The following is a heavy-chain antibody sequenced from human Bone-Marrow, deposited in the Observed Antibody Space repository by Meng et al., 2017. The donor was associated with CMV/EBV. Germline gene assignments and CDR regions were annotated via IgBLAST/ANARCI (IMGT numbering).Heavy chain of an antibody. CDR2: ISSSTTYI. J-gene: IGHJ4*02. V-gene: IGHV3-21*04. D-gene: IGHD1-26*01. Sequence: GGSLRLSCAASGFTFSSYSMNWVRQAPGKGLEWVSSISSSTTYIYYADSMKGRFTISRDNAKNSLYLQMNSLRAEDTAVYYCARDRPDAVGATTLFDYWGQGRLVTVSS. CDR1: GFTFSSYS. CDR3: ARDRPDAVGATTLFDY.